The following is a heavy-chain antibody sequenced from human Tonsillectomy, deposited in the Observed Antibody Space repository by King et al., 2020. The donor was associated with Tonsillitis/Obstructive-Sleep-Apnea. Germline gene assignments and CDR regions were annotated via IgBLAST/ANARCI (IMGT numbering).Heavy chain of an antibody. CDR3: ARGSVVVVPAAIVWWFDP. CDR1: GGSFSGYY. J-gene: IGHJ5*02. CDR2: INHSGST. V-gene: IGHV4-34*01. Sequence: VQLQQWGAGLLKPSETLYLTCAVYGGSFSGYYWSWIRQPPGKGLEWIGEINHSGSTNYNPSLKSRVTISVDTSKNQFSLKLTSVTAADTAVYYCARGSVVVVPAAIVWWFDPWGQGTLVTVSS. D-gene: IGHD2-2*01.